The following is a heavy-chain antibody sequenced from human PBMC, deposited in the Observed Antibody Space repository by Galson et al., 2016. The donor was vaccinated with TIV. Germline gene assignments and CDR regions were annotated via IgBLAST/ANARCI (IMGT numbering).Heavy chain of an antibody. CDR1: GYTLTNYG. V-gene: IGHV1-18*04. Sequence: SVKVSCKASGYTLTNYGISWVRQAPGQGLEWMGWISTYNGDTNYAEKFQGRVTMTTDTSTSTAHMELRSLRSYDTAVYYCARDRGSFPMILVLHYYYGMDVWGQGTTVTVS. D-gene: IGHD3-22*01. J-gene: IGHJ6*02. CDR2: ISTYNGDT. CDR3: ARDRGSFPMILVLHYYYGMDV.